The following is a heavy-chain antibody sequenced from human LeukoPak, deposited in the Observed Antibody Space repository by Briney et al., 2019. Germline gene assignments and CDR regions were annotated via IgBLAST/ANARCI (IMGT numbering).Heavy chain of an antibody. V-gene: IGHV3-7*01. J-gene: IGHJ4*02. CDR2: INQDGSEK. CDR1: GFSLSSYW. Sequence: GGSLRLSCATSGFSLSSYWMIWVRQAPGKGLEWVANINQDGSEKNYVDSVKGRLTISRDNAKNSLYLQMNSLRAEDTAVYYCARARYCDYWGQGTLVTVSS. D-gene: IGHD2-15*01. CDR3: ARARYCDY.